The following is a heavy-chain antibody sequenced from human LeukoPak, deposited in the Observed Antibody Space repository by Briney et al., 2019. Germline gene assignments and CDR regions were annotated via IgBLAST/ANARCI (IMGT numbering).Heavy chain of an antibody. V-gene: IGHV3-21*01. Sequence: PGGSLRLSCAASGFTFSSYSMNWVRQAPGQGLEWVSYISSSSSYIYYADSVKGRFTISRDNAKNSLYLQMNSLRAEDTAVYYCARHSSRSGSFDYWGQGTLVTVSS. J-gene: IGHJ4*02. CDR2: ISSSSSYI. D-gene: IGHD6-13*01. CDR3: ARHSSRSGSFDY. CDR1: GFTFSSYS.